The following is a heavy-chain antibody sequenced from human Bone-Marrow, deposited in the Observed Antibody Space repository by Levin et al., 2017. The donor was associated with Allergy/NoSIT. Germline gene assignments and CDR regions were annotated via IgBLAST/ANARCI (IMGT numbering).Heavy chain of an antibody. CDR2: IYYTGTT. J-gene: IGHJ4*02. CDR1: GDSIGSTDHL. V-gene: IGHV4-39*01. D-gene: IGHD3-10*01. Sequence: LSQTLSLTCTVSGDSIGSTDHLWGWIRQTPGKGLEWIGNIYYTGTTYTNPSLRSRITIAVDTSKNQFSLKVTSVTAADAAVYYCARAVLLWFGNLYYFDQWGQGTLVTVSS. CDR3: ARAVLLWFGNLYYFDQ.